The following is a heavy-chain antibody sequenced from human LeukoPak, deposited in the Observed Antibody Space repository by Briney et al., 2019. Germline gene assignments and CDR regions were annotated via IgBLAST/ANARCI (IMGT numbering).Heavy chain of an antibody. Sequence: GGSLRLSCAASGFTFSYYSMNWVRQAPGRGLEWVSCISSSSSLIFYSDSVRGRFTISRDNAKNLLYLHMNSPRVEDTAVYYCAKVDRGDYSSSPVPYYNYYMNVWGKGTTVTVSS. CDR3: AKVDRGDYSSSPVPYYNYYMNV. V-gene: IGHV3-21*01. CDR1: GFTFSYYS. J-gene: IGHJ6*03. CDR2: ISSSSSLI. D-gene: IGHD6-13*01.